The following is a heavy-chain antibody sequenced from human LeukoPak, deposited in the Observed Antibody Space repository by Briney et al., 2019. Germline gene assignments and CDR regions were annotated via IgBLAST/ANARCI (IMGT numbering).Heavy chain of an antibody. CDR3: ARSRDTAMGNFDY. V-gene: IGHV1-69*13. J-gene: IGHJ4*02. D-gene: IGHD5-18*01. CDR2: IIPIFGTA. CDR1: GGTFSSYA. Sequence: ASVKVSCKASGGTFSSYAISWVRQAPGQGLEWMGGIIPIFGTANYAQKFQGRVTITADESTSTAYMELSSLRSEDTAVYYCARSRDTAMGNFDYWGQGTLVTVSS.